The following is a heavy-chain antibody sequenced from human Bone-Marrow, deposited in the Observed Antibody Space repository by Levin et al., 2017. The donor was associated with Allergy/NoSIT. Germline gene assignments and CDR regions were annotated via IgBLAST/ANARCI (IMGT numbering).Heavy chain of an antibody. Sequence: ETLSLTCAASGFTVSANYMSWVRQAPAMGLEWVALIYTSGSTYYADPVKGRFTISRDNSKSTLYLQMSRLRAEDTAVYFCARVLGGGYTYGLDSWGQGTLVTVSS. CDR2: IYTSGST. CDR1: GFTVSANY. J-gene: IGHJ4*02. D-gene: IGHD5-18*01. V-gene: IGHV3-53*01. CDR3: ARVLGGGYTYGLDS.